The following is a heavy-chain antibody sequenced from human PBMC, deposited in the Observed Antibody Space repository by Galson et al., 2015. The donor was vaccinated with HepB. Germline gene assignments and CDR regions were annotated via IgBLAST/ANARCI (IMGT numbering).Heavy chain of an antibody. CDR1: GFTFSDYT. CDR2: ITSDNNFI. Sequence: SLRLSCAASGFTFSDYTINWVRQAPGKGLEWVSSITSDNNFIYCADSVRGRVTISRDNAKNSLYLQMNSLRAEDTAVYYCARGSGYSSGPFDHWGQGTLVAVSS. D-gene: IGHD5-18*01. V-gene: IGHV3-21*01. J-gene: IGHJ4*02. CDR3: ARGSGYSSGPFDH.